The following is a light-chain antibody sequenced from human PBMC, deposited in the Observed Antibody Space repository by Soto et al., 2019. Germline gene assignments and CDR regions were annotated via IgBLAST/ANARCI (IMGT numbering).Light chain of an antibody. CDR1: QSVGRY. J-gene: IGKJ5*01. V-gene: IGKV3-11*01. Sequence: DIVLTQSPATLSLSPGERDPLSCRARQSVGRYLAWYQQRPGQAPSLLIYDASNRATGVPARFSGGGSGTDFTLTISSLEPEDFAVYYCQQRNDWRRGTFGQGTRLEI. CDR3: QQRNDWRRGT. CDR2: DAS.